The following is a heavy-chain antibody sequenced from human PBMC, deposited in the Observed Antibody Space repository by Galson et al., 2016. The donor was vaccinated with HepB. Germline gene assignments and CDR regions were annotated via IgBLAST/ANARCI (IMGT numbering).Heavy chain of an antibody. CDR3: VRRGDGYDFDL. Sequence: QSGAEVKKPGESLKISCKGSGYIFTNYWIGWVRQMPGKGLEWMGIIYPGDSDTRYSPSFQGQVTISADKSSRYAYLQWSSLKASDTAMYYCVRRGDGYDFDLWGQGTLVTVSS. CDR1: GYIFTNYW. CDR2: IYPGDSDT. D-gene: IGHD5-24*01. V-gene: IGHV5-51*01. J-gene: IGHJ4*02.